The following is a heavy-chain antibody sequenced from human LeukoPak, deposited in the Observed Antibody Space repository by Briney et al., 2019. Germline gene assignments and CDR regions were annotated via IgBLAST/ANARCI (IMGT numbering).Heavy chain of an antibody. CDR2: ISGSGGST. J-gene: IGHJ4*02. D-gene: IGHD1-26*01. CDR3: AKVGNNGYFDF. CDR1: GFTFSIYA. Sequence: GGSLRLSCAASGFTFSIYAMSWVRQAPGKGLEWVSGISGSGGSTHYADSVKGRFTISRDNSKNTLYLQMDSLRVEDTAVYYCAKVGNNGYFDFWGQGTLVTVSS. V-gene: IGHV3-23*01.